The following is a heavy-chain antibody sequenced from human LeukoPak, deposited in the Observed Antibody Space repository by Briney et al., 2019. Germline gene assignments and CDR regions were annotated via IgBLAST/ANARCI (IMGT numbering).Heavy chain of an antibody. J-gene: IGHJ4*02. CDR2: ITSSSSYT. V-gene: IGHV3-21*04. CDR1: GITFSNYN. D-gene: IGHD2-21*02. CDR3: AKDHANTPVVTN. Sequence: PGGSLRLSCAAPGITFSNYNMNWVRQAPGKGLEWISSITSSSSYTFYADSVTGRFTVSRDNSKNTVDLQMNNLRVDDTAIYYCAKDHANTPVVTNWGQGILVSVSS.